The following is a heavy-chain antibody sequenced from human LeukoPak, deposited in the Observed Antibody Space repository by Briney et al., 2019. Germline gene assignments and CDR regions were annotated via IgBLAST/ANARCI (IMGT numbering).Heavy chain of an antibody. D-gene: IGHD3-9*01. V-gene: IGHV3-21*01. CDR3: ARDGGYSSSSRYYDILTGPTPLYFQH. CDR2: ISSSSSYI. Sequence: GGSLRLSCAASGFTFDDYAMHWVRQAPGKGLEWVSSISSSSSYIYYADSVKGRFTISRDNAKNSLYLQMNSLRAEDTAVYYCARDGGYSSSSRYYDILTGPTPLYFQHWGQGTLVTVSS. J-gene: IGHJ1*01. CDR1: GFTFDDYA.